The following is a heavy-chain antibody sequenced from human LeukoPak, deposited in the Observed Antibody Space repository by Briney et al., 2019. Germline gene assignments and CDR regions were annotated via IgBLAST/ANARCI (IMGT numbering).Heavy chain of an antibody. CDR2: MYYSGST. CDR1: GGSISSSSYY. CDR3: ARVRIQLWLMYPHYYMDV. D-gene: IGHD5-18*01. Sequence: SETLSLTCTVSGGSISSSSYYWGWIRQPPGKGLQWIGSMYYSGSTYYNPSLKSRVTISVDTSKNQFSLKLSSVTAADTAVYYCARVRIQLWLMYPHYYMDVWGKGTTVTISS. V-gene: IGHV4-39*01. J-gene: IGHJ6*03.